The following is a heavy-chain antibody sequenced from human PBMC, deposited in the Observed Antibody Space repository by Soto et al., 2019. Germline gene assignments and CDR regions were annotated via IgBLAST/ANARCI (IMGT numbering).Heavy chain of an antibody. Sequence: ASVKVSCKASGYTFTSYYMHWVRQAPGQGLEWMGIINPSGGSTSYAQKFQGRVTMTRDTSTSTVYMELSSLRSEDTAVYYCARTNGEYYDSSGYYPNYWGQGTLVTVSS. CDR1: GYTFTSYY. D-gene: IGHD3-22*01. V-gene: IGHV1-46*01. CDR3: ARTNGEYYDSSGYYPNY. J-gene: IGHJ4*02. CDR2: INPSGGST.